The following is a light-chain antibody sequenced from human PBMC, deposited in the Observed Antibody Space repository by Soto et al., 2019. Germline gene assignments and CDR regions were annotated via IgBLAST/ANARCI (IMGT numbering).Light chain of an antibody. CDR2: HAS. J-gene: IGKJ4*01. V-gene: IGKV3-20*01. CDR3: KRNGASLLP. Sequence: ENVLTQSPGTLSLSPGERATLSCRASQSISNSYLAWYQQKPGQTPSLLIYHASNRATGIPDRFSGSGSGPTFPPPISKWEPEVLAVNSCKRNGASLLPFGGGTKVETK. CDR1: QSISNSY.